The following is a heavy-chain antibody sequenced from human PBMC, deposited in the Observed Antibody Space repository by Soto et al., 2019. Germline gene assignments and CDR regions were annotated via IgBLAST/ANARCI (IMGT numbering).Heavy chain of an antibody. V-gene: IGHV1-18*01. Sequence: ASVKVSCKASGYTFTSYGISWVRQAPGQGLEWMGRVSAYIGMTNYAKKLQGRFTMTVDTSTSTAYMELNSLRYEDTAVYYCARDKGYCSDTSCPDFDYWGQGTLVTVSS. CDR3: ARDKGYCSDTSCPDFDY. CDR2: VSAYIGMT. D-gene: IGHD2-15*01. J-gene: IGHJ4*02. CDR1: GYTFTSYG.